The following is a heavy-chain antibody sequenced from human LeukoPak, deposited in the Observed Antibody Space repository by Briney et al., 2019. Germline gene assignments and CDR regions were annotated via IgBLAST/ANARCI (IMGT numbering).Heavy chain of an antibody. CDR1: GGSISSYY. V-gene: IGHV4-59*01. CDR3: ARQTYYYDSSGPQGRYYFDY. CDR2: IYYSGST. Sequence: SETLSLTCTVSGGSISSYYWSWIRQPPGKGLEWIGYIYYSGSTNYNPSLKSRVTISVDTSKNQFSLKLSSVTAADTAVYYCARQTYYYDSSGPQGRYYFDYWGQGTLSPSPQ. D-gene: IGHD3-22*01. J-gene: IGHJ4*02.